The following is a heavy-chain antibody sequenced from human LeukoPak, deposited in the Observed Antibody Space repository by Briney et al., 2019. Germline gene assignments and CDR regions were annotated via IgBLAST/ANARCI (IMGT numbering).Heavy chain of an antibody. D-gene: IGHD3-3*01. J-gene: IGHJ4*02. CDR1: GFTFSSYA. V-gene: IGHV3-30-3*01. CDR3: ARAQGHITILGVVTY. Sequence: PGGSLRLSCAASGFTFSSYAMHWVRQAPGKGLEWVAVISYDGSNKYYADSVKGRFTISRDNSKNTLYLQMNSLRAEDTAVYYCARAQGHITILGVVTYWGQGTLVTVSS. CDR2: ISYDGSNK.